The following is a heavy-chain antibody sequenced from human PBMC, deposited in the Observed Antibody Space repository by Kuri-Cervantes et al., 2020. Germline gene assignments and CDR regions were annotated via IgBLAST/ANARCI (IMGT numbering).Heavy chain of an antibody. J-gene: IGHJ2*01. CDR1: GGSLSPYY. CDR3: ARGIGYYGSGSPYWYFDL. V-gene: IGHV4-34*01. Sequence: GSLRLSCAVYGGSLSPYYWSWVRQSPGKGLEWIGDINHNGRTDYNPSLKSRVTISVDTSKSQISLKLSSVTAADTAVYYCARGIGYYGSGSPYWYFDLWGRGTLVTVSS. CDR2: INHNGRT. D-gene: IGHD3-10*01.